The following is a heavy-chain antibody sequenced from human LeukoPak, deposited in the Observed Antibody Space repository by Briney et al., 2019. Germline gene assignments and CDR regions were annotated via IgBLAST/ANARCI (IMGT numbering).Heavy chain of an antibody. J-gene: IGHJ4*02. CDR3: AKDVIRLGELSSCDY. D-gene: IGHD3-16*02. Sequence: GRSLRLSCAASGFTFSSCGMHWVRQAPGKGLEWVAVISYDRSNKYYADSVKGRFTISRDNSKNTLYLQMNSLRAEDTAVYYCAKDVIRLGELSSCDYWGQGTLVTVSS. V-gene: IGHV3-30*18. CDR1: GFTFSSCG. CDR2: ISYDRSNK.